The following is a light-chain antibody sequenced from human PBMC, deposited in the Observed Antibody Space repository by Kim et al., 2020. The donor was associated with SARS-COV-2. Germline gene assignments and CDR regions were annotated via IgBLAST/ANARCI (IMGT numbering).Light chain of an antibody. J-gene: IGLJ3*02. CDR1: TANIGINP. Sequence: GQSFAIACSGSTANIGINPVNWYQQLPGTAPKVLIYSNNQRPSGVPDRFSGAKSGTSAALLISGLQSEDEADYYCATWDESLRGRVFGGGTRLSVL. CDR3: ATWDESLRGRV. CDR2: SNN. V-gene: IGLV1-44*01.